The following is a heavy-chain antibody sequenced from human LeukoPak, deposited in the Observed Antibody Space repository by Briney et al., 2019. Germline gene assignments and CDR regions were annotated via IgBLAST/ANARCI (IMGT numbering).Heavy chain of an antibody. Sequence: GASVQVSCKASGYTFTGYYIHWVRQAPGQGLEWMAWINPNNGGTNYAQNFQGRVTMTRDTSISTAYMELSRLSSDDTAVYYCALVYYDILTGNYYYYYGMDVWGQGTTVTVSS. CDR2: INPNNGGT. J-gene: IGHJ6*02. CDR1: GYTFTGYY. CDR3: ALVYYDILTGNYYYYYGMDV. D-gene: IGHD3-9*01. V-gene: IGHV1-2*02.